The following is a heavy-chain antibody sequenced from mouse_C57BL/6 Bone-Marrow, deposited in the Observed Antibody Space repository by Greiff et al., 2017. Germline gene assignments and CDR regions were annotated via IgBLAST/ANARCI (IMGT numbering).Heavy chain of an antibody. CDR2: IDPSDSYT. V-gene: IGHV1-50*01. CDR3: ARGYYYGSSFDY. D-gene: IGHD1-1*01. J-gene: IGHJ2*01. CDR1: GYTFTSYW. Sequence: VQLQQSGAELVKPGASVKLSCKASGYTFTSYWMQWVKQRPGQGLEWIGEIDPSDSYTNYNQKFKGKATLTVDQSSSTAYMQLSSLTSEDSAVYYCARGYYYGSSFDYWGQGTTLTVSS.